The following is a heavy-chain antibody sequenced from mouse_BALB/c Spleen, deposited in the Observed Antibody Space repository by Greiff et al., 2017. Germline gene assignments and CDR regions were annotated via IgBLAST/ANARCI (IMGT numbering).Heavy chain of an antibody. CDR1: GFTFSSYA. V-gene: IGHV5-6-5*01. CDR3: AREDYYGSSWGFAY. J-gene: IGHJ3*01. Sequence: EVQLVESGGGLVKPGGSLKLSCAASGFTFSSYAMSWVRQTPEKRLEWVASISSGGSTYYPDSVKGRFTISRDNARNILYLQMSSLRSEDTAMYYCAREDYYGSSWGFAYWGQGTLVTVSA. CDR2: ISSGGST. D-gene: IGHD1-1*01.